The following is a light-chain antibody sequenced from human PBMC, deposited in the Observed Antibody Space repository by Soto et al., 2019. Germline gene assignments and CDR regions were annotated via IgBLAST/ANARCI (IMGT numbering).Light chain of an antibody. CDR1: TSDIGAGYD. CDR2: GTT. J-gene: IGLJ1*01. CDR3: SSYAGFNRYL. Sequence: QSVLTQPPSVSGAPGQRVTISCTGSTSDIGAGYDVHWYQQFPGTAPKLLIYGTTNRPSGVPDRFSGSKSGTSASLAITGLQAEDEADYYCSSYAGFNRYLFGTGTKVT. V-gene: IGLV1-40*01.